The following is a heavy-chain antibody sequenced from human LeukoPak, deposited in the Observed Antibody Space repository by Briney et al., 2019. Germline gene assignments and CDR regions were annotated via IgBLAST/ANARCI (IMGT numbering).Heavy chain of an antibody. Sequence: GGSLRLSCAASGFTFSSYAMSWVRQAPGKGLEWVSAISGSGGSTYYADSVKGRFTISRDNSKNTLYLQMNSLRAEDTAVYYCATVGYSSWYTFDYWGQGTLVTGSS. CDR3: ATVGYSSWYTFDY. V-gene: IGHV3-23*01. CDR2: ISGSGGST. CDR1: GFTFSSYA. D-gene: IGHD6-13*01. J-gene: IGHJ4*02.